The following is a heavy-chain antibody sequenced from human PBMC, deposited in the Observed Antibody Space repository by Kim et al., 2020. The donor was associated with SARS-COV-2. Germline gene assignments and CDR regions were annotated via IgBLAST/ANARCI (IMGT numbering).Heavy chain of an antibody. CDR2: IYYSGST. V-gene: IGHV4-39*01. CDR3: ASDYGDYSKDGAFDI. Sequence: SETLSLTCTVSGGSISSSSYYWGWIRQPPGKGLEWIGSIYYSGSTYYNPSLKSRVTISVDTSKNQFSLKLSSVTAADTAVYYCASDYGDYSKDGAFDIWGQGTMVTVSS. D-gene: IGHD4-17*01. J-gene: IGHJ3*02. CDR1: GGSISSSSYY.